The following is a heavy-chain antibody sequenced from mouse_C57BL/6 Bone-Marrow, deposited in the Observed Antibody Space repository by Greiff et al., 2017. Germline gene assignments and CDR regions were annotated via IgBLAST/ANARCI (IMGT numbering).Heavy chain of an antibody. CDR1: GYSITSGYY. CDR3: ARASYRFAY. V-gene: IGHV3-6*01. D-gene: IGHD2-12*01. Sequence: VQLQQSGPGLVKPSQSLSLTCSVTGYSITSGYYWNWIRQFPGNKLEWMGYISYDGSNNYNPSLKNRISITRDTSKNQFFLKLNSVTTEDTATYYCARASYRFAYWGQGTLVTVSA. CDR2: ISYDGSN. J-gene: IGHJ3*01.